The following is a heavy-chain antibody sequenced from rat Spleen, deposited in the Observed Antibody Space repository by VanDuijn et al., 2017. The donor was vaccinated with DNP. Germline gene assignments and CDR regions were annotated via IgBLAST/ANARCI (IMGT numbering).Heavy chain of an antibody. CDR2: IIYDGYST. CDR3: TKDIDNSNYWYFDF. D-gene: IGHD1-8*01. Sequence: EVQLVESGGGLVQPGNSLKLSCAASGFTFSDYAMAWVRQSPKKGLEWVATIIYDGYSTFFRDSVKGRFTISRDNAESILYLQIESLRSEDTATYYCTKDIDNSNYWYFDFWGPGTMVTVSS. J-gene: IGHJ1*01. V-gene: IGHV5-17*01. CDR1: GFTFSDYA.